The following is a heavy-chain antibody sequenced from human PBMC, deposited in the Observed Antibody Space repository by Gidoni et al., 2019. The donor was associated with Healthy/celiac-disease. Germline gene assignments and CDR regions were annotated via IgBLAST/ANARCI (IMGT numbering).Heavy chain of an antibody. CDR1: GGSISSGGYY. D-gene: IGHD6-19*01. J-gene: IGHJ3*02. CDR2: IYHSGST. CDR3: ARAVAGNDAFDI. Sequence: QVQLQESGPGLVKPSQTLSRTCTVSGGSISSGGYYWSWLRQHPGKGLEWIGYIYHSGSTYYTPSLQSRVTISVDTSKNQFSLKLSSVTAADTAVYYCARAVAGNDAFDIWGQGTMVTVSS. V-gene: IGHV4-31*03.